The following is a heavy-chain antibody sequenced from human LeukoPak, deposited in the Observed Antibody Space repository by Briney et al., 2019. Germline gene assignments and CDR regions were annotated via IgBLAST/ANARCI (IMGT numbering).Heavy chain of an antibody. V-gene: IGHV1-18*04. D-gene: IGHD2-2*01. Sequence: ASVKVSCKASGYTFTSYGISWVRQAPGQGLEWMGWISAYNGNTNYAQKLQGRVTMTTDTSTSTAYMELRSLRSDDTAVYYCAIRYCSSTSCHVDYCGQGTLVTVSS. CDR2: ISAYNGNT. CDR1: GYTFTSYG. CDR3: AIRYCSSTSCHVDY. J-gene: IGHJ4*02.